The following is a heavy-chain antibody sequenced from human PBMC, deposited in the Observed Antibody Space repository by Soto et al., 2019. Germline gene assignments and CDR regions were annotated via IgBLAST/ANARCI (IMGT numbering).Heavy chain of an antibody. D-gene: IGHD2-2*01. J-gene: IGHJ5*02. Sequence: PGESLKISCKGSGYSFTSYWIGWVRQMPGKGLEWMGIIYPGDSDTRYSPSFQGQVTISADKSISTAYLQWSSLKASDTAMYYCARSPLVEGVAVDPWGQGTLVTVSS. CDR1: GYSFTSYW. CDR2: IYPGDSDT. CDR3: ARSPLVEGVAVDP. V-gene: IGHV5-51*01.